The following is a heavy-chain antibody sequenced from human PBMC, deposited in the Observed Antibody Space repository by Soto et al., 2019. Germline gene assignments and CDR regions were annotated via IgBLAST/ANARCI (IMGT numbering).Heavy chain of an antibody. CDR2: VFPGDSES. V-gene: IGHV5-51*01. Sequence: PGESLKISCNTSGYSFTTYWIAWVRQMPGEGPEWMGMVFPGDSESRYSPAFQGQVTISADKSITTAYLQWSSLKASDTAMYYCATVTRGFPDRWGQGTLVTVSS. CDR1: GYSFTTYW. D-gene: IGHD5-12*01. J-gene: IGHJ5*02. CDR3: ATVTRGFPDR.